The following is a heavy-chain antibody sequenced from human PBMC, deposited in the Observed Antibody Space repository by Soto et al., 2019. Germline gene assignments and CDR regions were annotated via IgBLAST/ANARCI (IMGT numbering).Heavy chain of an antibody. V-gene: IGHV4-4*02. J-gene: IGHJ5*02. CDR1: RDSMNSDNW. CDR3: ARAKLNCFDL. Sequence: TSETLSLASAVSRDSMNSDNWWSWVRQPPGKGLEWIGEIYHSGSTNYNPSLKSRVTISVDKSKKHFSLKLRSVTAADTAVYYCARAKLNCFDLWGRGTLVTVSS. CDR2: IYHSGST.